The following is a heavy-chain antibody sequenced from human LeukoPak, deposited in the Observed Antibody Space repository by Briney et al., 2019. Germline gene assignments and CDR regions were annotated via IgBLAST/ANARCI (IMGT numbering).Heavy chain of an antibody. CDR3: ARDSGPFRVSSSWKDWFDP. V-gene: IGHV3-33*01. D-gene: IGHD6-13*01. J-gene: IGHJ5*02. CDR1: GFTFSSYG. Sequence: GGSLTLSCAASGFTFSSYGMHWVRQAPGKGLEWVAVIWYDGSNKYYADSVKGRFTISRDNSKNTLYLQMNSLRAEDTAVDYCARDSGPFRVSSSWKDWFDPWGQGTLVTVSS. CDR2: IWYDGSNK.